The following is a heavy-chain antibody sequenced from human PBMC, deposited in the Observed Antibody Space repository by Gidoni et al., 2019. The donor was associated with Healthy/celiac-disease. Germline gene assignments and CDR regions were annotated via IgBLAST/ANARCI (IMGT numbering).Heavy chain of an antibody. CDR2: INHSGST. CDR3: ARGKIRGYSYGTYYFDY. Sequence: QVQLQQWGAGLLKPSETLSLTCAVYGGSFSGYYWRWIRQPPGKGLEWIGEINHSGSTNYNPSLKSRVTISVDTSKNQFSLKLSSVTAADTAVYYCARGKIRGYSYGTYYFDYWGQGTLVTVSS. V-gene: IGHV4-34*01. J-gene: IGHJ4*02. CDR1: GGSFSGYY. D-gene: IGHD5-18*01.